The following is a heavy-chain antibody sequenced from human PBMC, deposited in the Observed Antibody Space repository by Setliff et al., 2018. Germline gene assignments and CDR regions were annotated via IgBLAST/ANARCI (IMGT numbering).Heavy chain of an antibody. V-gene: IGHV3-48*04. J-gene: IGHJ3*02. CDR2: ISSASRTI. CDR3: ARQRYYDTTGKAFDI. CDR1: GFTFSSYS. D-gene: IGHD3-22*01. Sequence: LRLSCAASGFTFSSYSMNWVRQAPGKGLQWVSYISSASRTIHYADSVKGRFSISRENAMNSLYLQMNSLRADDTAVYYCARQRYYDTTGKAFDIWGQGTMVTVSS.